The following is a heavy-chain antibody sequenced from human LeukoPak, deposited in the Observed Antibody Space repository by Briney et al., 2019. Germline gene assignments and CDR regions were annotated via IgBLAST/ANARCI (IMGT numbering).Heavy chain of an antibody. CDR2: MWYDGSNK. CDR3: VKEGGY. J-gene: IGHJ4*02. CDR1: GFIFRSYG. V-gene: IGHV3-33*06. D-gene: IGHD2-15*01. Sequence: PGRSLGLSCAASGFIFRSYGMHWVRQAPGKGLEWVAVMWYDGSNKDYADSVKGRFTISRDNSKNTLYLQMSSLRAEDTAVYYCVKEGGYWGQGILVTVSS.